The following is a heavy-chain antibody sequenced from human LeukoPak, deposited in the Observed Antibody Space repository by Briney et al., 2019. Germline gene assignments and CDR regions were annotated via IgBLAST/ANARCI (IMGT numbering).Heavy chain of an antibody. V-gene: IGHV3-23*01. CDR2: ISGSGGST. D-gene: IGHD3-10*01. Sequence: PGGSLRLSCAASGFTFSSYAMSWVRQAPGKGLEWVSAISGSGGSTYYADSVKGRFTISRDNSKNTLYLQMNSLRAEDTAVYYCAKSRFGELLSYYGMDVWGQGTTVTVSS. CDR3: AKSRFGELLSYYGMDV. CDR1: GFTFSSYA. J-gene: IGHJ6*02.